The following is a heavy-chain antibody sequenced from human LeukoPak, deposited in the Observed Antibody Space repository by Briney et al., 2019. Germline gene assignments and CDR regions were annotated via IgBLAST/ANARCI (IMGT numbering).Heavy chain of an antibody. V-gene: IGHV1-2*02. CDR3: ARVQAPITIFGVAFSFDY. CDR2: INPNSGGT. CDR1: GYTFTGYY. Sequence: GASVKVSCKASGYTFTGYYMHWVRQAPGQGLEWMGWINPNSGGTNYAQKFQGRVTMTRDTSISTAYMEQSRLRSDDTAVYYCARVQAPITIFGVAFSFDYWGQGTLVTVSS. J-gene: IGHJ4*02. D-gene: IGHD3-3*01.